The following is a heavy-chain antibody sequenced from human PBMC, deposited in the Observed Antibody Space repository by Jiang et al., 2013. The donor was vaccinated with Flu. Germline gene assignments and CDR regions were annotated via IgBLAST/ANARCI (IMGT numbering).Heavy chain of an antibody. V-gene: IGHV4-59*01. CDR1: GGSISSYY. D-gene: IGHD6-6*01. Sequence: LLKPSETLSLTCTVSGGSISSYYWSWIRQPPGKGLEWIGYIYYSGSTNYNPSLKSRVTISVDTSKNQFSLKLSSVTAADTAVYYCARGGGYIAARPGAFDIWGQGTNGHRLF. CDR2: IYYSGST. CDR3: ARGGGYIAARPGAFDI. J-gene: IGHJ3*02.